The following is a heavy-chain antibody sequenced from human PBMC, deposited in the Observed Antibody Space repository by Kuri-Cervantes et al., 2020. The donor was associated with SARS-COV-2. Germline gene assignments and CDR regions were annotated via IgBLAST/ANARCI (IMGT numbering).Heavy chain of an antibody. CDR2: ISGSGGST. Sequence: GESLKISCAVYGGSFSGYYWSWIRQPPGKGLEWVSAISGSGGSTYYADSVKGRFTISRDNSKNTLYLQMNSLRAEDTAVYYCARDLVVSSGWDYYMDVWGKGTTVTVSS. J-gene: IGHJ6*03. CDR3: ARDLVVSSGWDYYMDV. V-gene: IGHV3-23*01. D-gene: IGHD6-19*01. CDR1: GGSFSGYY.